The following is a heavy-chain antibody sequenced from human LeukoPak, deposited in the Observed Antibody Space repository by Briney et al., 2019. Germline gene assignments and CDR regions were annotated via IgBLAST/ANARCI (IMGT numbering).Heavy chain of an antibody. CDR1: GFTFDDYG. V-gene: IGHV3-20*04. Sequence: GGSLRLSCAASGFTFDDYGMSWVRRAPGKGLEWVSGINWNGGSTGYADSVKGRFTISRDNAKNSLYLQMNSLRAEDAALYYCARLDYSYYMDVWGKGTTVTVSS. J-gene: IGHJ6*03. CDR3: ARLDYSYYMDV. CDR2: INWNGGST.